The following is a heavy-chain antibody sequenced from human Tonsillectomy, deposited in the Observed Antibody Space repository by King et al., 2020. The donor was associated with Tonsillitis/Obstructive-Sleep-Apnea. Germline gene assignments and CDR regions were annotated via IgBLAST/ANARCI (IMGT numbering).Heavy chain of an antibody. Sequence: QVQLQESGPGLVKPSQTLSLTCTVSGGSISSGGYYWRWIRQHPGKGLEWIGYIYYSGSTYYNPSLKSLVTISVDTSKNQFSLKLSSVTAADTAVYYCARGRTAVALDYWGQGTLVTVSS. CDR1: GGSISSGGYY. J-gene: IGHJ4*02. D-gene: IGHD6-19*01. CDR2: IYYSGST. CDR3: ARGRTAVALDY. V-gene: IGHV4-31*01.